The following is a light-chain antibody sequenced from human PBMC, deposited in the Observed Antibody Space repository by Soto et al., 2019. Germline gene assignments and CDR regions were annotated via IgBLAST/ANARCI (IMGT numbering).Light chain of an antibody. CDR3: QHYGSYPWT. J-gene: IGKJ1*01. V-gene: IGKV1-5*03. CDR1: QTISSW. Sequence: DIQMTQSPSTLSGSVGDRVTITCRASQTISSWLAWYQQKPGKAPKLLIYKASTLKSGVPSRFSGSGSGTEFTLTISSLQPDDFATYYCQHYGSYPWTFGQGTRVEV. CDR2: KAS.